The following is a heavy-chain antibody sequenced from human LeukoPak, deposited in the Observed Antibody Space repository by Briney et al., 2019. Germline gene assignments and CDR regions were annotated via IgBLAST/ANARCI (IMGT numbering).Heavy chain of an antibody. CDR1: GYTFTGYY. CDR2: INPNSGGT. Sequence: ASVKVSRKASGYTFTGYYMHWVRQAPGQGLEWMGWINPNSGGTNYAQKFQGRVTMTRDTSISTAYMELSRLRSDDTAVYYCARGLWLESKPDYWGQGTLVTVSS. V-gene: IGHV1-2*02. CDR3: ARGLWLESKPDY. J-gene: IGHJ4*02. D-gene: IGHD6-19*01.